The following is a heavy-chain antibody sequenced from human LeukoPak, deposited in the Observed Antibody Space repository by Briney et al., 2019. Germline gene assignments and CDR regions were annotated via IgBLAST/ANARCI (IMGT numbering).Heavy chain of an antibody. V-gene: IGHV1-46*01. D-gene: IGHD3-10*01. J-gene: IGHJ5*02. CDR1: GYTFTSFH. Sequence: ASVKISCKTSGYTFTSFHMHWVRQAPGQGLEGMGMIDPSGGSTTYAKNFLGRVTMTRDTSTNTFYMELSSLRFDDTAIYFCARGHSFRGGYVSRWLDPWGQGTLVTVSS. CDR2: IDPSGGST. CDR3: ARGHSFRGGYVSRWLDP.